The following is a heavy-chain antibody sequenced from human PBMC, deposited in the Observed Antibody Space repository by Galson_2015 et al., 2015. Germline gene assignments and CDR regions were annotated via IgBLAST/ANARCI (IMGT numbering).Heavy chain of an antibody. CDR3: ARDHGDYVEYFQH. J-gene: IGHJ1*01. V-gene: IGHV3-21*01. D-gene: IGHD4-17*01. CDR2: ISSSSSYI. Sequence: SLRLSCAASGFTFSSYSMNWVRQAPGKGLEWVSSISSSSSYIYYADSVKGRFTISRDNAKNSLYLQMNSLRAEDTAVYYCARDHGDYVEYFQHWGQGTLVTVSS. CDR1: GFTFSSYS.